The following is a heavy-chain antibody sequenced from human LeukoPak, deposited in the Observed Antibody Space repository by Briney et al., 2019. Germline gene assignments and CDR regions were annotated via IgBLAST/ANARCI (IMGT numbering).Heavy chain of an antibody. CDR2: INPSDGST. CDR3: AVAYSYGRDTFDI. Sequence: GASVKVSCKASGYTFTSDYIHWVRQAPGHGLEWMGLINPSDGSTSHAQKFQGRVTMTRDTSTSTVYMELRSLRSEDTAVYYCAVAYSYGRDTFDIWGQGTMVTVSS. CDR1: GYTFTSDY. V-gene: IGHV1-46*01. J-gene: IGHJ3*02. D-gene: IGHD5-18*01.